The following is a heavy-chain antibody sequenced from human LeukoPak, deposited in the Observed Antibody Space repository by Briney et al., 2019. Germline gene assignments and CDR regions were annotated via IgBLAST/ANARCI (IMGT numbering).Heavy chain of an antibody. CDR1: GGSINNYY. Sequence: SETLSLTCTVSGGSINNYYWSWIRQPPGKGLEWIGYISYSGSTNYNPSLKSRVTISVDTSKNQFSLRLSSVTAADTAVYYCARGIPDHYYSFTYWGQGTLVTVSS. J-gene: IGHJ4*02. V-gene: IGHV4-59*01. CDR2: ISYSGST. D-gene: IGHD3-22*01. CDR3: ARGIPDHYYSFTY.